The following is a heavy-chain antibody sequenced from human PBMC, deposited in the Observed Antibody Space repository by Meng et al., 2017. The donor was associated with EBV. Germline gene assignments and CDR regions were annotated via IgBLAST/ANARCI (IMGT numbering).Heavy chain of an antibody. J-gene: IGHJ5*01. V-gene: IGHV1-69*06. Sequence: QVQLVQSGAEVKKPGSSVKVSCKASGDIFTNLAFTWVRQVPGKGLEWMGGFLPILGAANYAQKFQGRLTITADKSTTTAFMELRSLRVDDTAVYFCARDGIAVPGGSNWFDTWGHGTLVTVAS. CDR1: GDIFTNLA. D-gene: IGHD6-19*01. CDR2: FLPILGAA. CDR3: ARDGIAVPGGSNWFDT.